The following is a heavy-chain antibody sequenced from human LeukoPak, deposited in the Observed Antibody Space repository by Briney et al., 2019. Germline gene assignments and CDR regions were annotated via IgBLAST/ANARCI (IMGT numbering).Heavy chain of an antibody. V-gene: IGHV3-7*01. Sequence: PAGTLRLSCAASGFTFTNYWMTWVRQVPGKGLEWVANIHKAGSESYYVDSVKGRFAISRDNAKNSLYLQLSSLRVEDTAVYYCARVGAWDLGRAFEYWGQGTLVSVS. CDR3: ARVGAWDLGRAFEY. D-gene: IGHD1-26*01. J-gene: IGHJ4*02. CDR2: IHKAGSES. CDR1: GFTFTNYW.